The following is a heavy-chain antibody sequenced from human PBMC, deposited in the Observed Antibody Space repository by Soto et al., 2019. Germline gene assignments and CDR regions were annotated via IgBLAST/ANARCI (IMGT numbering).Heavy chain of an antibody. J-gene: IGHJ6*02. CDR3: ARDSVLASYYYYGMDV. CDR1: GFTFSSYA. CDR2: ISYDGSNK. V-gene: IGHV3-30-3*01. D-gene: IGHD2-8*01. Sequence: QVQLVESGGGVVQPGRSLRLSCAASGFTFSSYAMHWVRQAPGKGLEWVAVISYDGSNKYYADSVKGRFTISRDNSKNTLYLQMNSQRAEDTAVYYCARDSVLASYYYYGMDVWGQGTTVTVSS.